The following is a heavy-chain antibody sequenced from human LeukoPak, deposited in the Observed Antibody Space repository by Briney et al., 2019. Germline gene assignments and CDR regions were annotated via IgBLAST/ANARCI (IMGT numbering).Heavy chain of an antibody. J-gene: IGHJ6*03. CDR1: GGSLSNYY. V-gene: IGHV4-59*01. CDR2: VSHSGST. Sequence: PSETLSLTCTVSGGSLSNYYWSWIRQPPGKTLEWIGYVSHSGSTNYNPSLKSRITISVDTSKNQFALKLTSVTAADTAVYYCARGLPGGFYNYMDVWGKGTTVTVSS. D-gene: IGHD7-27*01. CDR3: ARGLPGGFYNYMDV.